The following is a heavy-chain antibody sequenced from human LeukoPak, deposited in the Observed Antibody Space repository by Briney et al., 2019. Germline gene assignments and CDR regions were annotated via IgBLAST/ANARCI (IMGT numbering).Heavy chain of an antibody. CDR3: ARVDGSPDY. CDR1: GYTFTSYD. D-gene: IGHD2-15*01. Sequence: ASVKVSCKASGYTFTSYDINWVRQATGQGLEWMGWINPNGGNRGYAQQFQGRVTITRDTSIKTAYMELTNLRSEDTAVYYCARVDGSPDYWGQGTLVTVSS. V-gene: IGHV1-8*01. CDR2: INPNGGNR. J-gene: IGHJ4*02.